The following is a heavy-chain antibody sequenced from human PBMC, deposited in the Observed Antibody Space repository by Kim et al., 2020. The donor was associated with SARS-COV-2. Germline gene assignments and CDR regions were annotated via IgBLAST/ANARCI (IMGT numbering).Heavy chain of an antibody. CDR1: GGSISSGGYY. CDR2: IYYSGST. CDR3: ARSGYSSGWYNFDY. V-gene: IGHV4-31*03. D-gene: IGHD6-19*01. Sequence: SETLSLTCTVSGGSISSGGYYWIWIRQHPGKGLEWIGYIYYSGSTYYNPSLKSRVTISVDTSKNQFSLKLSSVTAADTAVYYCARSGYSSGWYNFDYWGQGTLVTVSS. J-gene: IGHJ4*02.